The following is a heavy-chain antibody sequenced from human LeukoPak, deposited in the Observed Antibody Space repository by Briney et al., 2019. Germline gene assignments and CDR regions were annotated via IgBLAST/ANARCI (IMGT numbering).Heavy chain of an antibody. V-gene: IGHV1-46*02. D-gene: IGHD1-26*01. CDR3: ARDISTFSGTFPGGDH. CDR1: GYTFNRSY. Sequence: GASVKVSCKASGYTFNRSYIHWVRQARGQGLEWMGIVNPSDGYTTYAQKFQGRVTMTRDMSTSTVYMELSSLTSDDTAMYFCARDISTFSGTFPGGDHWGQGTLVTVSS. CDR2: VNPSDGYT. J-gene: IGHJ4*02.